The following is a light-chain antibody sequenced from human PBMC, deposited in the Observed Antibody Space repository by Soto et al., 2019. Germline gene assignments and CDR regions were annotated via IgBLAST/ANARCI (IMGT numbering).Light chain of an antibody. Sequence: IRLTQTPSTLSASVGDEVTITCRASQTISRWLAWYQQKPGRAPKLLIYDASTLESGVPSRFSGSGSETEFTLIISRPQPDDFATYFSHSSAFGQGTRLEIK. CDR3: HSSA. V-gene: IGKV1-5*01. J-gene: IGKJ5*01. CDR2: DAS. CDR1: QTISRW.